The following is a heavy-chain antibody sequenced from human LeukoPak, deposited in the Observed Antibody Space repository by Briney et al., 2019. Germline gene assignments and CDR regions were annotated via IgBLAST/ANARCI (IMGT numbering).Heavy chain of an antibody. Sequence: ASVKVSCKASGGTFSSYAISWVRQAPGQGLEWMGGIIPIFGTANYAQRFQGRVTITADESTSTAYMELSSLRSEDTAVYYCARALNQLVVTANFDYWGQGTLVTVSS. V-gene: IGHV1-69*13. CDR2: IIPIFGTA. CDR1: GGTFSSYA. D-gene: IGHD2-21*02. J-gene: IGHJ4*02. CDR3: ARALNQLVVTANFDY.